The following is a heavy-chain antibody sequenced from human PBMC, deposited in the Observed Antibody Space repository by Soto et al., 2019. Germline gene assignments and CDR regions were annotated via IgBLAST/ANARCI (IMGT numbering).Heavy chain of an antibody. Sequence: SETLSLTCTVSGGSISSYYWSWIRQPAGKGLEWIGRIYTSGSTNYNPSPKSRVTMSVDTPKNQFSLKLSSVTAADTAVYYCARDRLSWLATIKNNWFDPWGQGTLVTVSS. D-gene: IGHD5-12*01. J-gene: IGHJ5*02. CDR3: ARDRLSWLATIKNNWFDP. CDR1: GGSISSYY. CDR2: IYTSGST. V-gene: IGHV4-4*07.